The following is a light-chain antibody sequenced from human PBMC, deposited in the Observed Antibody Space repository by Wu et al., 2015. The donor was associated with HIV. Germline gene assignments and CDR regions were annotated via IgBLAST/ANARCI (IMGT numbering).Light chain of an antibody. Sequence: VLTQSPGTLSLSPGERATLSCRASQGVGRNFFAWYQQTPGQPPRLLIYSTSIRANGIPGRFSGSGSGTDFTLTISRLEPEDFAVYYCQQYGNSPRTFGQGTTVEV. CDR1: QGVGRNF. CDR3: QQYGNSPRT. CDR2: STS. V-gene: IGKV3-20*01. J-gene: IGKJ1*01.